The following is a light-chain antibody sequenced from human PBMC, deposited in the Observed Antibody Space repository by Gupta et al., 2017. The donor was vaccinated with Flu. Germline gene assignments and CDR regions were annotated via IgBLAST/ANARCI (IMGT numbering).Light chain of an antibody. V-gene: IGKV1-16*02. J-gene: IGKJ4*01. CDR1: HGISTY. Sequence: QMTQSPPSRYTSVPDRVIIPLRASHGISTYLAWFQQKAGRAPKSLVYGASMWQSGVPSKFSGSGSGTDFTLTISSLQPEDFAAYYCQQYNSCPLTFGGGTKVEIK. CDR2: GAS. CDR3: QQYNSCPLT.